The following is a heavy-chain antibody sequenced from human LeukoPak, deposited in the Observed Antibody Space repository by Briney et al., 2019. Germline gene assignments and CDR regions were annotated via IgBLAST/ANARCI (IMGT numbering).Heavy chain of an antibody. D-gene: IGHD2-21*02. CDR3: ARVRYCGGDCPLDAFDI. CDR2: ISSSGSTI. V-gene: IGHV3-11*01. Sequence: GGSLRLSCAASGFTFSDYYMSWIRQAPGKGLEWVSYISSSGSTIYYAASVKGRFTISRDNAKNSLYLQMNSLRAEDTAVYYCARVRYCGGDCPLDAFDIWGQGTMVTVSS. CDR1: GFTFSDYY. J-gene: IGHJ3*02.